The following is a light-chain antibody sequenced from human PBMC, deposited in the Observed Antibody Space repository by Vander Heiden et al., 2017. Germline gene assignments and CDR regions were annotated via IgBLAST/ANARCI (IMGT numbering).Light chain of an antibody. CDR2: AAS. V-gene: IGKV1-39*01. CDR1: QSISSY. CDR3: QQSYSTPLFT. J-gene: IGKJ3*01. Sequence: DIPMTPSPSSLSASVGDRVTITCRASQSISSYLNWYQQKPGKAPKLLIYAASSLQSGVPSRFSGSGSGTDFTLTISSLQPEDFATYYCQQSYSTPLFTFGPGTKVDIK.